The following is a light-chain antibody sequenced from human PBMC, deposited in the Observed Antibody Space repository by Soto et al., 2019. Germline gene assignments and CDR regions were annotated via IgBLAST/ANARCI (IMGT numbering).Light chain of an antibody. CDR2: RTS. Sequence: DIQMTQSPSSLSAYVGESVTITCRASQNITNFLNWYQRKPGKPPRLLIFRTSSLQSGVPSRFRGSRSETDFSLTISGLQPDDFATYICQQSYRSPLNFGPGTRVA. CDR3: QQSYRSPLN. V-gene: IGKV1-39*01. CDR1: QNITNF. J-gene: IGKJ3*01.